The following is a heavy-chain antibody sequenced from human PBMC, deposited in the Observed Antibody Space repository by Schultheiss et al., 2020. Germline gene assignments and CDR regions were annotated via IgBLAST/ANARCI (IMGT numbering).Heavy chain of an antibody. CDR1: GFAFSNHA. V-gene: IGHV3-23*01. CDR3: AKGDNWNPHYLDY. D-gene: IGHD1-20*01. CDR2: TSGSGATT. Sequence: GGSLRLSCAASGFAFSNHAMSWVRQAPGKGLEWVSGTSGSGATTQYADSVKGRFTISRDNSKNTLFLQMNSLRVEDTAVYYCAKGDNWNPHYLDYWGQGTLVTVSS. J-gene: IGHJ4*02.